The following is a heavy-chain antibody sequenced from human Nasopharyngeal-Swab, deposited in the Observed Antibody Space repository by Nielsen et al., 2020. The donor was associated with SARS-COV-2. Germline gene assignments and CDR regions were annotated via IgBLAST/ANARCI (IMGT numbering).Heavy chain of an antibody. CDR1: GFTFSSYE. D-gene: IGHD2-21*02. Sequence: GGSLRLSCAASGFTFSSYEMNWVRQAPGKGLEWVSYISSSGSTIYYADSVKGRFTISRDNAKNSLYLQMNSLRAEDTAVYYCARDDHTVVVTAVGHDAFDIWGQGIMVTVSS. J-gene: IGHJ3*02. V-gene: IGHV3-48*03. CDR3: ARDDHTVVVTAVGHDAFDI. CDR2: ISSSGSTI.